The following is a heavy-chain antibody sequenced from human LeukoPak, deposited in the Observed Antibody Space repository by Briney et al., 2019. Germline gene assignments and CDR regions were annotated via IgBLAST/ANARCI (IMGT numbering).Heavy chain of an antibody. CDR3: ARGGRGSFDY. CDR2: IYYSGST. V-gene: IGHV4-59*01. D-gene: IGHD3-16*01. CDR1: GGSISSFY. Sequence: SETLSLTCTVSGGSISSFYWSWIRQPPGKGLEWIGYIYYSGSTNYNPSLKSRVTISVDTSKNQFSLKLSSVTAADTAVYYCARGGRGSFDYWGQGTLVTVSS. J-gene: IGHJ4*02.